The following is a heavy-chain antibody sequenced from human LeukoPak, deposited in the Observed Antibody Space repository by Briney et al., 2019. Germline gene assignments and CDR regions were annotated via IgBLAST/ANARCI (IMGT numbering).Heavy chain of an antibody. D-gene: IGHD2-2*02. CDR3: ARGHTL. CDR2: ISSSSSTI. J-gene: IGHJ4*02. CDR1: GFTFSNYD. V-gene: IGHV3-48*01. Sequence: GGSLRLSCAASGFTFSNYDMNWVRQAPGKGLEWVSYISSSSSTIYYADSVKGRFTISRDNAKKSLYLQMNSLRAEGTAVYYCARGHTLWGQGTLVTVSS.